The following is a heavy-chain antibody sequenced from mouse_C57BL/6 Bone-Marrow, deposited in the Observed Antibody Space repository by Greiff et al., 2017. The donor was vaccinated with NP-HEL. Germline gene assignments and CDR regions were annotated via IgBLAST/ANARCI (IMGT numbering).Heavy chain of an antibody. CDR2: IDPSDSYT. V-gene: IGHV1-59*01. Sequence: QVQLQQPGAELVRPGTSVKSSCKASGYTFTSYWMHWVKQRPGQGLEWIGVIDPSDSYTNYNQKFKGKATLTVDTSSSTAYMQLSSLTSEDSAVYYCARRYAMDYWGQGTSVTVSS. J-gene: IGHJ4*01. CDR1: GYTFTSYW. CDR3: ARRYAMDY.